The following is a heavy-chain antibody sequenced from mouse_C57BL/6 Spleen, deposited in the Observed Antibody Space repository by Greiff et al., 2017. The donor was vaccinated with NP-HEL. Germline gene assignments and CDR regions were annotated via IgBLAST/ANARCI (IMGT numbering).Heavy chain of an antibody. CDR3: ANWDVGDY. V-gene: IGHV1-82*01. CDR2: IYPGDGDT. D-gene: IGHD4-1*01. CDR1: GYAFSSSW. J-gene: IGHJ2*01. Sequence: QVQLKESGPELVKPGASVKISCKASGYAFSSSWMNWVKQRPGKGLEWIGRIYPGDGDTNYNGKFKGKATLTADKSSSTAYMQLSSLTSEDSAVYFCANWDVGDYWGQGTTLTVSS.